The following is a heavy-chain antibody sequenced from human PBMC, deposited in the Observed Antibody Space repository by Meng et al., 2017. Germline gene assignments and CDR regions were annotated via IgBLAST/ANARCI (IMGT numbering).Heavy chain of an antibody. V-gene: IGHV3-23*01. D-gene: IGHD3-9*01. Sequence: GESLKISCAASGFTFSSYAMSWVRQAPGKGLEWVSAISGSGGSTYYADSVKGRFTISRDNSKNTLYLQMNSLRAEDTAVYYCAKVYDYDILTGYHYFDYWGQGTLVTVSS. J-gene: IGHJ4*02. CDR3: AKVYDYDILTGYHYFDY. CDR2: ISGSGGST. CDR1: GFTFSSYA.